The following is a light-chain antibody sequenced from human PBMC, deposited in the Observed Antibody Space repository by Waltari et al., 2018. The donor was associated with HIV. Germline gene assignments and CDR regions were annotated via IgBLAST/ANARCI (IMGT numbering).Light chain of an antibody. J-gene: IGKJ5*01. Sequence: AIHLTQTPSSLSASVGDRVTITCRASQAVSPALAWYQQKPGRPPQLLIYDASTLQTGVSLRFSGRGSVTKFSLTVNTLHPEDFATYYCQQYKSFPLTFGQGKRVEIK. CDR2: DAS. CDR1: QAVSPA. V-gene: IGKV1-13*02. CDR3: QQYKSFPLT.